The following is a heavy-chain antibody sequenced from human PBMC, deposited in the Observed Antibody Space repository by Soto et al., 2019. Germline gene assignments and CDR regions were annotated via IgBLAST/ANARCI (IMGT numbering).Heavy chain of an antibody. Sequence: GESLKISCKGSGYEFTSYWITWVRQMPGKGLEWMGRIDPSDSYTNYSPSFQGHVTLSADKSISTVYLQWSSLKASDTAMYYCARHFYYGSGSYQPNFDPWGQGTLVTVSS. CDR1: GYEFTSYW. D-gene: IGHD3-10*01. J-gene: IGHJ5*02. CDR3: ARHFYYGSGSYQPNFDP. CDR2: IDPSDSYT. V-gene: IGHV5-10-1*01.